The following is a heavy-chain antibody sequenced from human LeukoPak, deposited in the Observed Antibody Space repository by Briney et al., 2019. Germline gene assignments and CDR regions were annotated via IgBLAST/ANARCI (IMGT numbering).Heavy chain of an antibody. V-gene: IGHV1-69*05. D-gene: IGHD2-15*01. J-gene: IGHJ4*02. CDR1: GGTFSSYA. Sequence: SVKVSCKASGGTFSSYAISWVRQAPGQGLEWMGGIIPIFGTANYAQKFQGRVTMTTDTSTSTAYMELRSLRSDDTAVYYCARTLGYCSGGSCYFDYWGQGTLVTVSS. CDR3: ARTLGYCSGGSCYFDY. CDR2: IIPIFGTA.